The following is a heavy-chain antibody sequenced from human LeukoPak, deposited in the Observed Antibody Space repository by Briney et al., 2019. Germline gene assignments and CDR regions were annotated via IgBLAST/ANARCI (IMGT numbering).Heavy chain of an antibody. D-gene: IGHD2-15*01. CDR1: GGSISSGSYY. CDR3: ARTRILSSYFDY. Sequence: PSQTLSLTCTVSGGSISSGSYYWSWIRQPAGKGLEWIGRIYTSGSTNYNPSLKSRVTISVDTSKNQFSLKLSSVTAADTAVYYCARTRILSSYFDYWGQGTLVTVSS. J-gene: IGHJ4*02. V-gene: IGHV4-61*02. CDR2: IYTSGST.